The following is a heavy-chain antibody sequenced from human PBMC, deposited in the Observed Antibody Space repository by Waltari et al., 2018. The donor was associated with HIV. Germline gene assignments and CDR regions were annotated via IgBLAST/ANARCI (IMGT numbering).Heavy chain of an antibody. D-gene: IGHD6-6*01. CDR3: ARVPRGQLVGRYYYYYGMDV. J-gene: IGHJ6*02. CDR2: SYYSGST. CDR1: GGSISSYY. Sequence: QVQLQESGPGLVKPSETLSLTCTVSGGSISSYYWSWIRQPPGKGLEWVGDSYYSGSTNYNPSPKSRVTISVDTSKNQFALKLSSVTAADTAGYYCARVPRGQLVGRYYYYYGMDVWGQGTTVTVSS. V-gene: IGHV4-59*01.